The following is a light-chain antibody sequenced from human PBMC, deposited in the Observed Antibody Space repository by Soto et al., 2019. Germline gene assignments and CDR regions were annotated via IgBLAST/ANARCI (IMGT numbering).Light chain of an antibody. V-gene: IGKV1-5*01. CDR2: DAS. CDR1: QSISSW. Sequence: DIQMTQSPSTLSASVGDRVTITCRATQSISSWLAWYQQKPGKAPKLLIYDASSLESGVPSRSSGSGSGTEFTLTISSLQPDDFATYYCQQYNSYWWTFGQGTKV. J-gene: IGKJ1*01. CDR3: QQYNSYWWT.